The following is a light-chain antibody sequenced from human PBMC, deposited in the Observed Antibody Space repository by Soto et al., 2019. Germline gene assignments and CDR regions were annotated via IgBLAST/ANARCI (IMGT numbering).Light chain of an antibody. CDR1: SSDVGGYNY. CDR3: CSYAGTYTFFA. Sequence: QSLLTQPRSVSGSPGQSVTISCTGSSSDVGGYNYVSWYQQQPGKAPKLMIYDVAIRPSGVSNRFSGSKSGNTASLTISGLQAEDDADYYCCSYAGTYTFFAFGTGTKVTVL. CDR2: DVA. J-gene: IGLJ1*01. V-gene: IGLV2-11*01.